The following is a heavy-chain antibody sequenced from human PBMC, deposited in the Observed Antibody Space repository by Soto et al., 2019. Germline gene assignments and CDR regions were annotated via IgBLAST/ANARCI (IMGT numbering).Heavy chain of an antibody. CDR2: ISGSGGST. V-gene: IGHV3-23*01. D-gene: IGHD4-17*01. CDR3: ARRTVGWYFDL. J-gene: IGHJ2*01. CDR1: GFTFSIYA. Sequence: EVQLLESGGGLVQPGGSLRLSCAASGFTFSIYAMNWVRQAPGKGREWVSVISGSGGSTYYAASVKGRFTISRDNPKNALYLQRNSLGAEDTAVYCFARRTVGWYFDLWGRGTLVTVSS.